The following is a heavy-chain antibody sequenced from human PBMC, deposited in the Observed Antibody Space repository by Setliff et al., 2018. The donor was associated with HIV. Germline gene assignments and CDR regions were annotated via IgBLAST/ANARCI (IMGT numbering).Heavy chain of an antibody. CDR2: IIPIFGTT. Sequence: SVKVSCKASGGTFSSYPISWVRQAPGQGLEWMGGIIPIFGTTHYAQKFQGRVTVTADESTSTAYMQLSSLRYEDTAVYYCARIPNHSSGFDYWGQGTPVTVSS. D-gene: IGHD3-22*01. CDR3: ARIPNHSSGFDY. J-gene: IGHJ4*02. V-gene: IGHV1-69*13. CDR1: GGTFSSYP.